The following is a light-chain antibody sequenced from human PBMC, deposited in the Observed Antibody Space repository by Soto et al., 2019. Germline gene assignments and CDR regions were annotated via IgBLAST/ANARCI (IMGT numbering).Light chain of an antibody. Sequence: QLVLTQPPSASGTPGQRVTISCSGSSSNIGSNYVYWYQQLPGTAPKLLIYRNNQRPSGVPDRFSGSKSGTSASLAISGLRSEDEADYYCAAWEDSLSGGYVFGTGTKLTVL. CDR1: SSNIGSNY. V-gene: IGLV1-47*01. CDR2: RNN. J-gene: IGLJ1*01. CDR3: AAWEDSLSGGYV.